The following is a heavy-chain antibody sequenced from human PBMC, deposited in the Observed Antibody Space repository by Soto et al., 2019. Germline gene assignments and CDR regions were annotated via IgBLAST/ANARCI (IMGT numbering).Heavy chain of an antibody. CDR1: GYTFTSYG. V-gene: IGHV1-18*01. Sequence: QVQLVQSGAEVKKPGASVKVSCKASGYTFTSYGISWVRQAPGQGLEWMGWISAYNGNTNYAQKLQGRVTMTTDTPPSPAYMDLRSLRSDAPAVYYCARNPVHLTSSWFGYLDYYYYVMDVGGQGTTSPSP. CDR2: ISAYNGNT. J-gene: IGHJ6*02. CDR3: ARNPVHLTSSWFGYLDYYYYVMDV. D-gene: IGHD3-10*01.